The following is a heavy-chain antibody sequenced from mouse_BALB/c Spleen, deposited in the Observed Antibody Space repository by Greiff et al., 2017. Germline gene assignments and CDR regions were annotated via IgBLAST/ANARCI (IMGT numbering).Heavy chain of an antibody. CDR3: AREEAYYWGMDY. J-gene: IGHJ4*01. V-gene: IGHV2-2*02. CDR1: GFSFTSYG. D-gene: IGHD2-10*01. CDR2: IWSGGST. Sequence: SGPGLVQPSPSLSITCTVPGFSFTSYGVHWVRQSPGKGLEWLGVIWSGGSTDYNAAFISRLSISKDNSKSQVFFKMNSLQANDTAIYYCAREEAYYWGMDYWGQGTSVTVSS.